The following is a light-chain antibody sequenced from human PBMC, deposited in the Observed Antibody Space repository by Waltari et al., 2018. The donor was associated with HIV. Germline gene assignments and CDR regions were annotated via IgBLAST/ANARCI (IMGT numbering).Light chain of an antibody. J-gene: IGLJ1*01. Sequence: QSMLTQPPSVSGAPGQRVTISCTGSSSNIGAGYHVHWYQQLPGTAPKLLIYGNSNRPSGGPDRFSGSKSGTSASLAITGLQAEDEADYYCQSHDSSLSGYVFGTGTKVTVL. CDR2: GNS. V-gene: IGLV1-40*01. CDR1: SSNIGAGYH. CDR3: QSHDSSLSGYV.